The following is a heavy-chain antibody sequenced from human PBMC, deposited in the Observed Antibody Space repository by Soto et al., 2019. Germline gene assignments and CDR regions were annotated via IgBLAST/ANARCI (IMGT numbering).Heavy chain of an antibody. J-gene: IGHJ6*02. V-gene: IGHV3-53*01. CDR3: AGRVGATNYGIDV. CDR2: IYGSGST. Sequence: SMTLSSSASEFIASSIYMNCVSPAPGKGLECVTTIYGSGSTYYAGSVKGRFTMSRDNSKNTLYLQMNSLRAEDTAVYYCAGRVGATNYGIDVWGQGTTVTVSS. D-gene: IGHD1-26*01. CDR1: EFIASSIY.